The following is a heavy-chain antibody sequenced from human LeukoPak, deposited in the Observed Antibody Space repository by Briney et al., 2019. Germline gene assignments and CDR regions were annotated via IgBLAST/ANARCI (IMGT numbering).Heavy chain of an antibody. J-gene: IGHJ5*01. CDR1: GFTFSNYY. CDR3: TRDWDHYDFDS. Sequence: PGGSLRLSCAASGFTFSNYYMIWVRQAPGQGLEWVANIKQDGSEKSYVDSVKGRFTISRDNAKNTLYLQMNSLRVEDTAMYYCTRDWDHYDFDSWGQGVLVTVSS. CDR2: IKQDGSEK. D-gene: IGHD3-3*01. V-gene: IGHV3-7*01.